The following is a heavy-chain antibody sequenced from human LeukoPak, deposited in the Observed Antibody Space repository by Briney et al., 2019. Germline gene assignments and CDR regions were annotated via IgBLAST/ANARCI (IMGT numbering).Heavy chain of an antibody. CDR1: GRSFSGFY. J-gene: IGHJ6*02. V-gene: IGHV4-34*01. CDR2: INHSGST. CDR3: ARGRIQLQLRGYYYGMDV. D-gene: IGHD5-18*01. Sequence: SETLSLTCAVYGRSFSGFYWSWIRQPPGKGVEWIGEINHSGSTNYNPSFKSRVTISVDTSKTQFSLKRSSVTAADTAVYYCARGRIQLQLRGYYYGMDVWGQGTTVTVSS.